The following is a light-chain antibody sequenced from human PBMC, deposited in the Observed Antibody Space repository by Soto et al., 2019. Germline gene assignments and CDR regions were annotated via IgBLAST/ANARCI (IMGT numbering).Light chain of an antibody. CDR1: QSVTSN. CDR2: AAS. J-gene: IGKJ5*01. V-gene: IGKV3D-15*01. CDR3: QQYNNWPPIT. Sequence: EIVLTQSPATLSLSPGARAPLSCRARQSVTSNLAWYQQKRGQAPRLLIYAASTRATGVPARFSGSGSGTEFTLTISSLQSEDFAVYYCQQYNNWPPITFGQGTRLEIK.